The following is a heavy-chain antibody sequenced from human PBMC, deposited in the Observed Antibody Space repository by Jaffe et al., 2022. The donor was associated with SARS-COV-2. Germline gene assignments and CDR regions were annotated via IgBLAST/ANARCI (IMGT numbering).Heavy chain of an antibody. CDR1: GYRFSSYW. Sequence: EVQLVQSGAEVKKTGESLKISCKGSGYRFSSYWIAWVRQMPGKGLEWMGIIYPGDFDTKYRPTFQGQVTITVDRSISTAYLQWSSLEASDTAIYYCARSHSHGDYRTANLLDYWGQGTVVTVSS. CDR2: IYPGDFDT. J-gene: IGHJ4*02. CDR3: ARSHSHGDYRTANLLDY. D-gene: IGHD4-17*01. V-gene: IGHV5-51*01.